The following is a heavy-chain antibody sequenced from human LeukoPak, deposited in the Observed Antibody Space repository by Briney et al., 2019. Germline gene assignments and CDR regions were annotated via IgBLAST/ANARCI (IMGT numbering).Heavy chain of an antibody. Sequence: PSETLSLTCTVSGGSISSGDYYWSWIRQPPGKGLEWIGYIYYSGSTYYNPSLKSRVTISVDTFKNQFSLKLSSVTAADTAVYYCARSTPSLYGDTPSAFDIWGQGTMVTVSS. V-gene: IGHV4-30-4*01. CDR1: GGSISSGDYY. CDR2: IYYSGST. J-gene: IGHJ3*02. CDR3: ARSTPSLYGDTPSAFDI. D-gene: IGHD4-17*01.